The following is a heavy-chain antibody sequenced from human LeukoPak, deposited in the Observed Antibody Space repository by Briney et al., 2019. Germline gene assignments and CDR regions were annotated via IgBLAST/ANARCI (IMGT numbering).Heavy chain of an antibody. D-gene: IGHD3-3*01. V-gene: IGHV4-4*07. CDR3: ARGRYDFWSGLLFDY. Sequence: SETLSLTCTVSGGSISSYYWSWIRQPAGKGLEWIGRIYTSGSTNYNPSLKSRVTMSVDTSKNQFSLKLSSVTAADTAVYYCARGRYDFWSGLLFDYWGQGTLVTVSS. CDR2: IYTSGST. J-gene: IGHJ4*02. CDR1: GGSISSYY.